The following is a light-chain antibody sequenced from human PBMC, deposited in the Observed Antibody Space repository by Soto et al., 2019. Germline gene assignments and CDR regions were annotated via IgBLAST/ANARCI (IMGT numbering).Light chain of an antibody. J-gene: IGLJ2*01. CDR3: CSYAGSSPSV. CDR1: SSDVGSYNL. Sequence: TQPASISESPGQAITISSTGTSSDVGSYNLVSWYQQHPGKAPKLMIYEVSKRPSGVSNRFSGSKSGNTASLTISGLQAEDEADYYCCSYAGSSPSVFGGGTKVTVL. V-gene: IGLV2-23*02. CDR2: EVS.